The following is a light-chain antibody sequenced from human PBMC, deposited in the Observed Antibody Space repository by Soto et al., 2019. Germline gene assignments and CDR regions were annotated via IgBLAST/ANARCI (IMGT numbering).Light chain of an antibody. J-gene: IGKJ1*01. Sequence: DIHMTQSPSTLSASVGDRVTITCRASQSISIWLAWYQQKPGKAPNLLIYKTSSLETGVPSRFSGSGSGTEFTRTISILQPDEFATYYCQHWNDYSWTFGQGTKVEVK. CDR2: KTS. CDR3: QHWNDYSWT. CDR1: QSISIW. V-gene: IGKV1-5*03.